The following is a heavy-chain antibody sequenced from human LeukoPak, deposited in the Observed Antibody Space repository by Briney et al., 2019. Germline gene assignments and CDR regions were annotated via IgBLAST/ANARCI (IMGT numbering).Heavy chain of an antibody. Sequence: GASVKVSCKASGYTFTSYGISWVRQAPGQGLEWMGWISAYNGNTNYAQKLQGRVTMTTDTSTSTAYMELRSLRSDDTAVYYCARAYYYDSSGHDPLYGMDVWGQGTTVTVSS. CDR3: ARAYYYDSSGHDPLYGMDV. CDR2: ISAYNGNT. J-gene: IGHJ6*02. CDR1: GYTFTSYG. V-gene: IGHV1-18*01. D-gene: IGHD3-22*01.